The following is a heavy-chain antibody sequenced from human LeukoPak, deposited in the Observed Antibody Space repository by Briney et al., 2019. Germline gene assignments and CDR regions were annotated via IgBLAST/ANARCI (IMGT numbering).Heavy chain of an antibody. CDR2: ISGSGRGGRT. J-gene: IGHJ3*02. CDR3: AKDVPYGGNSRAFDI. D-gene: IGHD4-23*01. Sequence: GGSLRLSCATSGFTFNTYAMSWVRQAPGKGLEWVSNISGSGRGGRTYYADSVKGRFTISRDNSKNTLYLQMNSLRAEDTAVYYCAKDVPYGGNSRAFDIWGQGTMVTVSS. V-gene: IGHV3-23*01. CDR1: GFTFNTYA.